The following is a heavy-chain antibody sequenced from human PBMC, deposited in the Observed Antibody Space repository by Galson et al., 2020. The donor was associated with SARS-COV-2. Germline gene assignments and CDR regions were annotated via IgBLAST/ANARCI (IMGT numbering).Heavy chain of an antibody. CDR2: ISYAGST. D-gene: IGHD1-26*01. CDR3: AKLAEGRRSSEDY. Sequence: ETSETLSLTCAVSIGSMTSHYWSWIRQAPGKGLEWIGYISYAGSTPYNPPLKSRVTISIDTSKNQFSLRLTSVTAADTALYYCAKLAEGRRSSEDYWGQGTRVTVSS. V-gene: IGHV4-59*08. CDR1: IGSMTSHY. J-gene: IGHJ4*02.